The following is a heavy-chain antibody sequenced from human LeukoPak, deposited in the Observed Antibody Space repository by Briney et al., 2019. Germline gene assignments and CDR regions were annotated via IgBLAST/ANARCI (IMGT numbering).Heavy chain of an antibody. CDR3: ARVWGSGSYCDY. J-gene: IGHJ4*02. CDR1: GYTSTSYY. Sequence: ASVKVSCKASGYTSTSYYMHWVRQAPGQGHEWMGIINPSGGGTSYAQKFQSRVTMTRDTSTSTVYMELSSLRSEDTAVYYCARVWGSGSYCDYWGQGTLVTVSS. CDR2: INPSGGGT. D-gene: IGHD3-10*01. V-gene: IGHV1-46*01.